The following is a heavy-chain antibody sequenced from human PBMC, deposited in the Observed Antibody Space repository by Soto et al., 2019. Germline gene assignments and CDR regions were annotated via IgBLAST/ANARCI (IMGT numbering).Heavy chain of an antibody. Sequence: QVQLQESGPGLVKPSQTLSLTCTVSGGSISSGGYYWSWIRQHPGKGLEWIGYNYYSGSTYYNPSPKSRVTISVDTSKSQFSLKLSSVTAADTAVYYCARRERRDGYGAFDIWGQGTMVTVSS. CDR1: GGSISSGGYY. CDR3: ARRERRDGYGAFDI. D-gene: IGHD1-1*01. V-gene: IGHV4-31*03. CDR2: NYYSGST. J-gene: IGHJ3*02.